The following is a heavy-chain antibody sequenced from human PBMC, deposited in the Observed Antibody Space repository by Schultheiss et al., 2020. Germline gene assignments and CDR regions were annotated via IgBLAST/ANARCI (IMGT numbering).Heavy chain of an antibody. CDR3: AREVAVAGTRFYYYYGMDV. D-gene: IGHD6-19*01. Sequence: ESLKISCAASGFTVSSNYMSWVRQAPGKGLEWVSRIKSDGSSTCYADSVKGRFTISRDNAKNTLYLQMNSLRAEDTAVYYCAREVAVAGTRFYYYYGMDVWGQGTTVTVSS. CDR2: IKSDGSST. V-gene: IGHV3-74*01. J-gene: IGHJ6*02. CDR1: GFTVSSNY.